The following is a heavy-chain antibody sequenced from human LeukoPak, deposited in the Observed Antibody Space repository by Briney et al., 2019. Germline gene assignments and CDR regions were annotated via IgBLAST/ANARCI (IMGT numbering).Heavy chain of an antibody. CDR2: INPDGSNT. CDR1: GFTFSNYW. CDR3: TTVMLLDAFDI. D-gene: IGHD2-15*01. Sequence: GGSLRLSCAASGFTFSNYWMHWVRQDPGKGLVWVSYINPDGSNTNYADSVKGRFTISRDNAKNALYLQMNSLRAEDTAVYYCTTVMLLDAFDIWGQGTMVTVSS. V-gene: IGHV3-74*01. J-gene: IGHJ3*02.